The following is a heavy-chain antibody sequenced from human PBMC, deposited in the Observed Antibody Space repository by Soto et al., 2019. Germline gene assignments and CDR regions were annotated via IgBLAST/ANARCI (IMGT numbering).Heavy chain of an antibody. D-gene: IGHD2-8*02. J-gene: IGHJ6*02. Sequence: GGSLRLSCAASGFTFSSYGMHWVRQAPGKGLEWVAVISYDGSNKYYADSVKGRFTISRDNSKNTLYLQMNSLRAEDTAVYYCAKEPWWYYGMDVWGQGTTVTVSS. CDR1: GFTFSSYG. CDR2: ISYDGSNK. CDR3: AKEPWWYYGMDV. V-gene: IGHV3-30*18.